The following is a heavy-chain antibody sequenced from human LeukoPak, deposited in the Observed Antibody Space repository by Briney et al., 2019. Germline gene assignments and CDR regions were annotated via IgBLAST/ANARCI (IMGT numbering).Heavy chain of an antibody. J-gene: IGHJ3*01. CDR2: IYPGDSDT. Sequence: GESLKISCKGSGYSFTSYWIGWVRQMPGKGLEWMGIIYPGDSDTRYSPSLQGQVTISADKSINTAYLQWSSLKASDTGMYYCARQRGYRMTKDGFDVWGQGTMVTVSS. D-gene: IGHD2-2*03. CDR3: ARQRGYRMTKDGFDV. CDR1: GYSFTSYW. V-gene: IGHV5-51*01.